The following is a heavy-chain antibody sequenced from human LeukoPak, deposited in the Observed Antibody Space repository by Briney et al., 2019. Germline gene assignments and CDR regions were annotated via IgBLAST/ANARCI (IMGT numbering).Heavy chain of an antibody. V-gene: IGHV3-53*01. CDR1: GFTVSSDY. CDR3: AKGKDSVAGATNDY. Sequence: GGSLRLSRAASGFTVSSDYMSWVRQPPGKGLEWVSVIYSGGSTNYADSVKGRFTISRDNAKNSLYLQMNSLRAEDTAVYYCAKGKDSVAGATNDYWGQGTLVTVSS. D-gene: IGHD6-19*01. CDR2: IYSGGST. J-gene: IGHJ4*02.